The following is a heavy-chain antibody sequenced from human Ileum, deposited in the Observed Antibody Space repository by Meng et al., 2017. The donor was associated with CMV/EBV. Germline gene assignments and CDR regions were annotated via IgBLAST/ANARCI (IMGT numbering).Heavy chain of an antibody. CDR1: GGSCSSSKW. D-gene: IGHD3-22*01. CDR3: ARNGYYSLDY. V-gene: IGHV4-4*02. Sequence: LTCAVSGGSCSSSKWWSWVRQPPEKGLEWIGQIYDSGSTTYNPSLKSRVTISLDESKNEFSLKLNSVTAADTAVYYCARNGYYSLDYWSQGALVTVSS. CDR2: IYDSGST. J-gene: IGHJ4*02.